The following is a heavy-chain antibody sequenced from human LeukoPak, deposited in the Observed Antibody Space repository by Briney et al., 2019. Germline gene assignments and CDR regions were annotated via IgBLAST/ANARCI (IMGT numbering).Heavy chain of an antibody. CDR3: AKDITYYYDSSGYYYIPDAFDI. D-gene: IGHD3-22*01. J-gene: IGHJ3*02. V-gene: IGHV3-23*01. Sequence: GGSLRLSCAASGFTFSSYGMSWVRQAPGKGLEWVSAISGSGGSTYYADSVKGRFTISRDNSKNTLYLQMNSLRAEDTAVYYCAKDITYYYDSSGYYYIPDAFDIWGQGTMVTVSS. CDR2: ISGSGGST. CDR1: GFTFSSYG.